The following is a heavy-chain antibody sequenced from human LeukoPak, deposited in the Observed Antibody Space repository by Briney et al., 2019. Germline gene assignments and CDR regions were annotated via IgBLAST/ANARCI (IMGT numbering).Heavy chain of an antibody. D-gene: IGHD2-21*02. Sequence: TSETLSLTCTVSGGSISSYYWSWIRQPPGKGLEWIGYIYYSGSTNYNPSLKSRVTISVDTSKNQFSLKLSSVTAADTAEYYCARGVAYCGGDCYSRVRYNWFDPWGQGTLVTVSP. J-gene: IGHJ5*02. CDR3: ARGVAYCGGDCYSRVRYNWFDP. CDR1: GGSISSYY. V-gene: IGHV4-59*01. CDR2: IYYSGST.